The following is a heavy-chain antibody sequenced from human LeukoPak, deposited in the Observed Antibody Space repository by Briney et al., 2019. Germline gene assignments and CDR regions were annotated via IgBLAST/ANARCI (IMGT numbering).Heavy chain of an antibody. V-gene: IGHV4-34*01. CDR3: AREGPYYDILTGYPDIYYMDV. CDR2: INHSGST. CDR1: GGSFSGYY. J-gene: IGHJ6*03. D-gene: IGHD3-9*01. Sequence: SETLSLTCAVYGGSFSGYYWRWIRQPPGKGLEWIGEINHSGSTNYNPSLKSRVTISVDTSKNQFSLKLSSVTAADTAVYYCAREGPYYDILTGYPDIYYMDVWGKGTTVTVSS.